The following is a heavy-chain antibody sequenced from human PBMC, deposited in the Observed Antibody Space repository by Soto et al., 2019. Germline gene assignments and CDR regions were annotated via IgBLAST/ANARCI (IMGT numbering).Heavy chain of an antibody. CDR3: ARAPDYYDTNGYEFDY. J-gene: IGHJ4*02. D-gene: IGHD3-22*01. V-gene: IGHV3-48*02. Sequence: PGGSLRLSCAASGFIYTSYSMNWVRQAPGKGPEWVSYISASSGVVYYADSVKGRFTISRDNARNSLYLQMSGLRDEDTAVYYCARAPDYYDTNGYEFDYWGQGTLVTVSS. CDR1: GFIYTSYS. CDR2: ISASSGVV.